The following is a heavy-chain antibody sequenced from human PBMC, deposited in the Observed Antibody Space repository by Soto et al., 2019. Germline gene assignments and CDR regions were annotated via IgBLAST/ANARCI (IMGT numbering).Heavy chain of an antibody. Sequence: GASVKVSCKXSGGTFSSYAINWVRQAPGQGLEWMGGIIPIFGTANYAQKFQGRVTITADESTSTAYMELSSLRSEDTAVYYCARGRWIAAAGTFDYWGQGTLVTVSS. CDR2: IIPIFGTA. J-gene: IGHJ4*02. D-gene: IGHD6-13*01. V-gene: IGHV1-69*13. CDR1: GGTFSSYA. CDR3: ARGRWIAAAGTFDY.